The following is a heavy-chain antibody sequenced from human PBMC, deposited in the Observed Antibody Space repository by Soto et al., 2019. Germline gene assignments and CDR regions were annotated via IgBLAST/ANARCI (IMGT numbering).Heavy chain of an antibody. J-gene: IGHJ4*01. V-gene: IGHV4-59*01. CDR2: IYCSGNT. Sequence: SETLSLTCTVSGGSISSSYWSWIRQPPARGLEWIGHIYCSGNTNYNPSLRSRVTISVDRSKNQFSLKVTSVTAADTAVYFCARLTGTTPTYTFDYWGQGILVTVSS. CDR1: GGSISSSY. CDR3: ARLTGTTPTYTFDY. D-gene: IGHD4-17*01.